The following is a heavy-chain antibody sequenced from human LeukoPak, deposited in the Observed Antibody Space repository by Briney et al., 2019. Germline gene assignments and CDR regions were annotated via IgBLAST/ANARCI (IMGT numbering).Heavy chain of an antibody. CDR3: ARDYRGGSPLRMDV. CDR1: GFTFSSYS. Sequence: GGSLRLSCAASGFTFSSYSMNWVRQAPGKGLEWVSYISSSSSTIYYADSVKGRFTISRDNAKNSLYLQMNSLRAEDTAVYYCARDYRGGSPLRMDVWGKGTTVTVSS. CDR2: ISSSSSTI. V-gene: IGHV3-48*01. D-gene: IGHD3-16*02. J-gene: IGHJ6*03.